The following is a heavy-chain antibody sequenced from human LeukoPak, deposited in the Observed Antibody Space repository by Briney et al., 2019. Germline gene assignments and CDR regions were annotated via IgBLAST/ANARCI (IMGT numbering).Heavy chain of an antibody. Sequence: GGSLRLSCAASGFTFSNSWMHWARQAPGKGLVWVSRINSDGSTRDYADSVRGRFTISRDNAKNTVYLQMNSLRAEDTAVYYCAAMAWGWGQGTLVTVSS. D-gene: IGHD1-26*01. J-gene: IGHJ4*02. CDR2: INSDGSTR. V-gene: IGHV3-74*01. CDR1: GFTFSNSW. CDR3: AAMAWG.